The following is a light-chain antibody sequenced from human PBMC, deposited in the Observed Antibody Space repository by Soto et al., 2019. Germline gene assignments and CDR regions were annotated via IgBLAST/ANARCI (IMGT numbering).Light chain of an antibody. CDR2: DVN. CDR1: SNDVGLYNY. CDR3: CSFARSPYV. Sequence: QSVLTQPRSVSGSPGQSVTISCTGTSNDVGLYNYVSWYQRYPGKAPKVVIYDVNKRPSGVPDRFSGSKSGNTASLTISGLQAGDEADYYCCSFARSPYVFGTGTKVPVL. J-gene: IGLJ1*01. V-gene: IGLV2-11*01.